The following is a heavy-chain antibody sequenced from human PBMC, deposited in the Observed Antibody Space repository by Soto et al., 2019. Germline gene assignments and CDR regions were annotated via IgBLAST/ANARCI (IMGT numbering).Heavy chain of an antibody. V-gene: IGHV1-69*04. Sequence: SVKVSCKASGGTFSSYTISWVRQAPGQGLEWMGRIIPILGIANYAQKFQGRVTITADKSTSTAYMELSSLRSEDTAVYYCARERGYSYGSSSPYYYYGMDVWG. CDR3: ARERGYSYGSSSPYYYYGMDV. CDR1: GGTFSSYT. CDR2: IIPILGIA. D-gene: IGHD5-18*01. J-gene: IGHJ6*02.